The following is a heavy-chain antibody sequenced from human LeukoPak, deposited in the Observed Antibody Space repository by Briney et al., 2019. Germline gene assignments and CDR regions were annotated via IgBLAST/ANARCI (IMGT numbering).Heavy chain of an antibody. V-gene: IGHV4-30-4*01. D-gene: IGHD6-13*01. CDR2: IYYSGST. CDR1: GGSISSGDYY. Sequence: SETLSLTCTVSGGSISSGDYYWSWIRQPPGKGLEWIGYIYYSGSTYYNPSLKSRVTISVDTSKDQFSLKLSSVTAADTAVYYCARGYSSSWSPDAFDIWGQGTMVTVSS. J-gene: IGHJ3*02. CDR3: ARGYSSSWSPDAFDI.